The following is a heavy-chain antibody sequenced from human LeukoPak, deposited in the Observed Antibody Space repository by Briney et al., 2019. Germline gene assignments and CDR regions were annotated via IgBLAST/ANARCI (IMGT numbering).Heavy chain of an antibody. CDR1: GFTVSSNY. CDR3: AREFEGSYFDY. D-gene: IGHD1-26*01. Sequence: GGSLRLSCAASGFTVSSNYMSWVRQAPGKGLEWVSVIYSGGSTYYADSVKGRFTISRDNSKSTLYLQMNSLRAEDTAVYYCAREFEGSYFDYWGQGTLVTVSS. CDR2: IYSGGST. V-gene: IGHV3-53*01. J-gene: IGHJ4*02.